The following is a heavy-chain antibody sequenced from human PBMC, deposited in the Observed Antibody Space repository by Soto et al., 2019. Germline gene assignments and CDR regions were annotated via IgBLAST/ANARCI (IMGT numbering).Heavy chain of an antibody. D-gene: IGHD1-26*01. Sequence: SETLSLTCTVSGGSISSSSCHWGWIRQPPGKGLEWIASIKYSGTTFYNPSLKSRVTLSVDTSKNQFALKLSSVTAAETAVYYCARHEITGSYYYAFDIWGQGTMVTVS. CDR3: ARHEITGSYYYAFDI. CDR1: GGSISSSSCH. V-gene: IGHV4-39*01. CDR2: IKYSGTT. J-gene: IGHJ3*02.